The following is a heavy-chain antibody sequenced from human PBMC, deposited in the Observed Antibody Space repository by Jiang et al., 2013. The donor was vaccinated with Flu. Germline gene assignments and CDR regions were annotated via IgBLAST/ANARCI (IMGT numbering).Heavy chain of an antibody. CDR2: IYYTGGA. Sequence: SGLVKPSETLSLTCSVSGGSISRYYWSWIRQPPGKGLEWLGYIYYTGGAVYNPSLNSRVSISVDTSKNQFSLRLNSVTAADTAVYYCARLYCSGGSCCEDYWGQGTLVAVSS. CDR1: GGSISRYY. J-gene: IGHJ4*02. V-gene: IGHV4-59*01. CDR3: ARLYCSGGSCCEDY. D-gene: IGHD2-15*01.